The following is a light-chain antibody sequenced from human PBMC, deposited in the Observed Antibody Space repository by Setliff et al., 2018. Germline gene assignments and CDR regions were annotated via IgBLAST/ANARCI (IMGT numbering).Light chain of an antibody. CDR2: INY. J-gene: IGLJ1*01. Sequence: QSVLTQPPSASGTPGQRITISCSGSNSNIGVNVVNWYQHLPGTSPKLLIYINYQRPSGVPDRFSGSKSGSSASLAISGLQSEDEADYYCAVWDNGLKGYVFGTGTKVTVL. CDR1: NSNIGVNV. CDR3: AVWDNGLKGYV. V-gene: IGLV1-44*01.